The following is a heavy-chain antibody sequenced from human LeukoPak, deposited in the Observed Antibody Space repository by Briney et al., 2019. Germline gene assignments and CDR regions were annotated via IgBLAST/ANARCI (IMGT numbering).Heavy chain of an antibody. J-gene: IGHJ4*02. D-gene: IGHD6-13*01. CDR3: ARAGAAAGTIRGFDY. CDR1: GFTVSSNY. CDR2: IYSGGST. Sequence: PGGSLRLSCAASGFTVSSNYMSWVRQAPGKGLEWVSFIYSGGSTYYADSVKGRFTISRDNSKNTLYLQMNSLRAEDTAVYYCARAGAAAGTIRGFDYWGQGTLVTVSS. V-gene: IGHV3-66*01.